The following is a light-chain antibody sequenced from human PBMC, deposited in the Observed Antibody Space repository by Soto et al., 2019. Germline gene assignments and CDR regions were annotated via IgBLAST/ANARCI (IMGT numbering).Light chain of an antibody. CDR2: MND. CDR3: APWDASVSSHV. CDR1: TSNIGRNF. J-gene: IGLJ1*01. V-gene: IGLV1-47*01. Sequence: QSVLTQPPSASETPGQRVTMSCSGSTSNIGRNFVYWYQQVPGTAPKLLIYMNDQRPSGVPDRFSGSKSGTTASLAISGLRSEDEADYYCAPWDASVSSHVFGTGTKVTVL.